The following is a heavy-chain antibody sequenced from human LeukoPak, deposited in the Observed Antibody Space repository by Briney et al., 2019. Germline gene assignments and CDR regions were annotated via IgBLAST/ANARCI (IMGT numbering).Heavy chain of an antibody. D-gene: IGHD2-2*01. CDR1: GGSISSGGYY. Sequence: TSETLSLTCTVSGGSISSGGYYWSWIRQPPGKGLEWIGYIYHSGSTYYNPSLKSRVTISVDRSKNQFSLKLSSVTAADTAVYYCARFIVVVPAATKDAFDIWGQGTMVTVSS. CDR2: IYHSGST. CDR3: ARFIVVVPAATKDAFDI. J-gene: IGHJ3*02. V-gene: IGHV4-30-2*01.